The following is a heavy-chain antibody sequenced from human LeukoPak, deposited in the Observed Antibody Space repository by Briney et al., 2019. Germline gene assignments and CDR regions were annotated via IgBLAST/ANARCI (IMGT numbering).Heavy chain of an antibody. CDR3: ARGACNRGSCYMVDY. Sequence: SVKVSCKASGGTFSSYAISWVRQAPGQGLEWMGGSFPIFGTANYAQKFQGRVTITTDESTSTAYMELSSLRSEDTAVYYCARGACNRGSCYMVDYWGQGTLVTVSS. V-gene: IGHV1-69*05. CDR2: SFPIFGTA. CDR1: GGTFSSYA. D-gene: IGHD2-15*01. J-gene: IGHJ4*02.